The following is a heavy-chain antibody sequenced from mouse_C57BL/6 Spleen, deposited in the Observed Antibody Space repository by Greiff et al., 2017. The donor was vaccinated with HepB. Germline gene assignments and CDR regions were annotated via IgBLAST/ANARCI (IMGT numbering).Heavy chain of an antibody. CDR3: ARHGGSSPAWFAY. V-gene: IGHV5-9*01. J-gene: IGHJ3*01. CDR1: GFTFSSYT. Sequence: EVKLVESGGGLVKPGGSLKLSCAASGFTFSSYTMSWVRQTPEKRLEWVATISGGGGNTYYPDSVKGRFTISRDNAKNTLYLQMSSLRSEDTALYYCARHGGSSPAWFAYWGQGTLVTVSA. CDR2: ISGGGGNT. D-gene: IGHD1-1*01.